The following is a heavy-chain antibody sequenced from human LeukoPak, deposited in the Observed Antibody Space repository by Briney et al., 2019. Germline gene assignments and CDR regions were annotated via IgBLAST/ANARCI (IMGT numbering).Heavy chain of an antibody. Sequence: GRSLRLSCAASGFTFRSYGMHWVRQAPGQGLEWMGWINPNSGGTNYAQKFQGRVTMTRDTSISAAYMELSRLRSDDTAVYYCASLTYCGGDCYSGGLEFDYWGQGTLVTVSS. CDR2: INPNSGGT. J-gene: IGHJ4*02. D-gene: IGHD2-21*02. V-gene: IGHV1-2*02. CDR1: GFTFRSYG. CDR3: ASLTYCGGDCYSGGLEFDY.